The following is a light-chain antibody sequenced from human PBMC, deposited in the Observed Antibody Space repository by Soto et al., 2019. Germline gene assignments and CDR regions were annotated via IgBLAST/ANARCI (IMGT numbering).Light chain of an antibody. CDR1: QSVSSY. V-gene: IGKV3-11*01. Sequence: EIVLTQSPATLSLSPGERATLFCRASQSVSSYLAWYQQKPGQAPRLLIYDASNRATGIPARFSSSGSGTDFTLTISSLEPEDFAVYYCQQRINWPYTFGQGTKLEIK. CDR3: QQRINWPYT. CDR2: DAS. J-gene: IGKJ2*01.